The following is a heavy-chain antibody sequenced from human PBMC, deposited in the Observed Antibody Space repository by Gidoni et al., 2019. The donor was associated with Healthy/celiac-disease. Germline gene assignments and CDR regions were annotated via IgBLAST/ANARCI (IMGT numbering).Heavy chain of an antibody. Sequence: QVQLQESGPGLVQPSETLSTTCTVSGYSSSSGYYWGWIRQPQGKGLEWIGSIYHSGSTYYNPSLKSRVTISVDTSKNQFSLKLSSVTAADTAVYYCARSTNPGNAFDIWGQGTMVTVSS. V-gene: IGHV4-38-2*02. J-gene: IGHJ3*02. CDR2: IYHSGST. CDR3: ARSTNPGNAFDI. CDR1: GYSSSSGYY.